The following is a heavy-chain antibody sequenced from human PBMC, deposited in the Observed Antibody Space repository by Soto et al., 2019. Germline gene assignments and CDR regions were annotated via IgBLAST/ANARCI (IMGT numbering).Heavy chain of an antibody. CDR1: GFTFSSYA. CDR3: AKDLYYYDFSLDDS. D-gene: IGHD3-16*01. V-gene: IGHV3-30*04. Sequence: PGGSLRLPCTGSGFTFSSYAMHWVRLAPGKGLDWVAVVSYDGSIENYADSVRGRFTISRDNSKNTVFLQMNSLRVEDTAVYYCAKDLYYYDFSLDDSWGQGTLVTVSS. J-gene: IGHJ5*02. CDR2: VSYDGSIE.